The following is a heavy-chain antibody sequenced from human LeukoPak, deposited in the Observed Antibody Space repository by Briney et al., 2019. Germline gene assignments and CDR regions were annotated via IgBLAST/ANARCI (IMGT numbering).Heavy chain of an antibody. CDR3: ARDRSRHYDFWSGYYTPYFDY. D-gene: IGHD3-3*01. V-gene: IGHV1-18*01. CDR1: GYTFTSYG. CDR2: ISAYNGNT. J-gene: IGHJ4*02. Sequence: ASVKVSCKASGYTFTSYGISWVRQAPGQGLEWMGWISAYNGNTNYAQKLQGRVTMTTDTSTSTAYMELRSLRSDDTAVYYCARDRSRHYDFWSGYYTPYFDYWGQGTLVTVSS.